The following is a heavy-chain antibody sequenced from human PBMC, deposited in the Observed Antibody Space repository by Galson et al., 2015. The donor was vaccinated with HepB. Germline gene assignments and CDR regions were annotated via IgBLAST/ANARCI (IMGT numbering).Heavy chain of an antibody. CDR2: ISSSSSYI. J-gene: IGHJ6*02. CDR3: ARDSSVRGVTLMDV. D-gene: IGHD3-10*01. V-gene: IGHV3-21*01. CDR1: GFTFSSYS. Sequence: SLRLSCAASGFTFSSYSMNWVRQAPGRGLEWVSSISSSSSYIYYADSVKGRFTISRDNAKNSLYLQMNSLRAEDTAVYYCARDSSVRGVTLMDVWGQGTTVTVSS.